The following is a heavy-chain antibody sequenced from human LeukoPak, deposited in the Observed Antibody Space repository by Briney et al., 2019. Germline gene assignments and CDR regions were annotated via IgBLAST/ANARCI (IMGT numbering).Heavy chain of an antibody. CDR3: ARRGVSSTSWFDP. CDR2: IIPIFGTV. V-gene: IGHV1-69*06. D-gene: IGHD2-2*01. J-gene: IGHJ5*02. Sequence: AASVTVSCKASGGTFSSYAISWVRQAPGQGLEWMGGIIPIFGTVNYAQKFQGRVTITADKSTSTAYMELSSLRSEDTAVYYCARRGVSSTSWFDPWGQGTLVTVSS. CDR1: GGTFSSYA.